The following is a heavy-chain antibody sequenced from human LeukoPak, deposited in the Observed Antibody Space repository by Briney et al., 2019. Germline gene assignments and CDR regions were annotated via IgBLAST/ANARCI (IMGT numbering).Heavy chain of an antibody. CDR1: GGTFSSYA. Sequence: GASVKVSCKASGGTFSSYAISWVRQAPGQGLEWMGGIIPIFGTANYAQKFQGRVTITADKSTSTAYMELSSLKASDTAMYYCARHRPIHYYDSSGYYFDYWGQGTLVTVSS. V-gene: IGHV1-69*06. CDR3: ARHRPIHYYDSSGYYFDY. J-gene: IGHJ4*02. D-gene: IGHD3-22*01. CDR2: IIPIFGTA.